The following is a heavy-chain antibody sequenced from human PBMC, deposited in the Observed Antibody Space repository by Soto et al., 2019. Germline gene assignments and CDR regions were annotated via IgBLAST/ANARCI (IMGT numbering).Heavy chain of an antibody. V-gene: IGHV1-8*01. D-gene: IGHD1-1*01. Sequence: QVQLVQSGAKVKKPGASVKVSCKASGYTFTSYDINWVRQAPGQGLEWMGWMNPNSGNKGYAQKFRGRVTMTRNTSISTAYMELSSLRSEDTAVYYCARERTGTTSMDVWGQGTTVTVSS. CDR1: GYTFTSYD. CDR2: MNPNSGNK. CDR3: ARERTGTTSMDV. J-gene: IGHJ6*02.